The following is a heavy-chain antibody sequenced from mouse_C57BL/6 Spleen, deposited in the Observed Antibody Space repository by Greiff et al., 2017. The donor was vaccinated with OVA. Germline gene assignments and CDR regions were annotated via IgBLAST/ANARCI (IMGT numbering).Heavy chain of an antibody. CDR1: GYTFTSYD. CDR3: ARWDTVVPFDY. V-gene: IGHV1-85*01. D-gene: IGHD1-1*01. Sequence: QVHVKQSGPELVKPGASVKLSCKASGYTFTSYDINWVKQRPGQGLEWIGWIYPRDGSTKYNEKFKGKATLTVDTSSSTAYMELHSLTSEDSAVYFCARWDTVVPFDYWGQGTTLTVSS. J-gene: IGHJ2*01. CDR2: IYPRDGST.